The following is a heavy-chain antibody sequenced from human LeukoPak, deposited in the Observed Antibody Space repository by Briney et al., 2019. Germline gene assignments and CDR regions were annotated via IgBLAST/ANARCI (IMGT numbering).Heavy chain of an antibody. CDR1: GFTFSSYN. V-gene: IGHV3-48*02. CDR2: ISSSSTTI. D-gene: IGHD1-26*01. Sequence: GGSLRLSCAASGFTFSSYNMNWVRQAPGKGLEWVSYISSSSTTIYSADSVKGRFTTSRDNAKNSLYLQMNSLRDEDTAVYYCARDNVIRGTTNILDFWGQGALVTVSS. CDR3: ARDNVIRGTTNILDF. J-gene: IGHJ4*02.